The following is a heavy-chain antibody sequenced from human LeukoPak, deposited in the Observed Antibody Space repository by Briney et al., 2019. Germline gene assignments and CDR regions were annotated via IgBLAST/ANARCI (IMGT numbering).Heavy chain of an antibody. CDR3: ARSLRPYYYYYGMDV. CDR1: GYTFTSYD. D-gene: IGHD3-16*02. CDR2: MNPNSGNT. Sequence: WASVKVSCKASGYTFTSYDINWVRQATGQGLEWMGWMNPNSGNTGYAQKFQGRVTMTRNTSISTAYMELSSLRSEDTAVYYCARSLRPYYYYYGMDVWGQGTTVTVSS. V-gene: IGHV1-8*01. J-gene: IGHJ6*02.